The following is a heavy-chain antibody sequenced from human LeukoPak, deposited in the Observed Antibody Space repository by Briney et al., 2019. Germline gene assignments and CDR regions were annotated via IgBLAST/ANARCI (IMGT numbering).Heavy chain of an antibody. J-gene: IGHJ4*02. CDR1: GFTFSSYA. CDR3: AKGDHFYGSGSFYGPNYYFDL. V-gene: IGHV3-23*01. CDR2: ISGGGFGA. D-gene: IGHD3-10*01. Sequence: GGSLRLSCAASGFTFSSYAMSWVRQAPGKGLEWVSSISGGGFGAYDADSVKGRFAISRDNSKNMLYLQMNSLRAEDTAMYYCAKGDHFYGSGSFYGPNYYFDLWGLGTLVTVSS.